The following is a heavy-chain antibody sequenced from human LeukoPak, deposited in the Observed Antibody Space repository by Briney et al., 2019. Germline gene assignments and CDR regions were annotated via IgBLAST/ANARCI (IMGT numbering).Heavy chain of an antibody. J-gene: IGHJ5*02. CDR2: ISDTGEST. V-gene: IGHV3-23*01. D-gene: IGHD4-23*01. CDR3: AKLIGDYNGNSGS. CDR1: GFTFSTHA. Sequence: SGGSLRLSCAASGFTFSTHAMSWVRQVSGKGLEWVSSISDTGESTYYADYVKGRFTISRDNSKNTLYLQMNSLRAEDTAVYNCAKLIGDYNGNSGSWGQGTLVTVSP.